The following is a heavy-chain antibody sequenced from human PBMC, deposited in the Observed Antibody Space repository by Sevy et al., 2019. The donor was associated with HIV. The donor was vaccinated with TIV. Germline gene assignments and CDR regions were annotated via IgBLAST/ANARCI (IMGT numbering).Heavy chain of an antibody. J-gene: IGHJ4*02. CDR2: IYYSGST. D-gene: IGHD2-15*01. V-gene: IGHV4-61*01. Sequence: SETLSLTCTVSGGSVSSGSYYWSWIRQPPGKGLEWIGYIYYSGSTNYNPSLKSRVTISVDTSKNQFSLKLSSVTAADTAVYYCARLTYCSGGSCYSYFDYWGQGTLVTVSS. CDR1: GGSVSSGSYY. CDR3: ARLTYCSGGSCYSYFDY.